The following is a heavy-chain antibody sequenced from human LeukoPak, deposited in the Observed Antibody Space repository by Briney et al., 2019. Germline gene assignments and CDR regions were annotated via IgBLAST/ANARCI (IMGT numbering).Heavy chain of an antibody. Sequence: GGSLRLSCAASGFTFRSYWMAWVRQAPGKGLEWVANIKRDGSEKYYVDSVKGRFTISRDNAKNSLSLQMNSLRAEDTALYYCARGRDWFDCWGQGTLVTVSS. CDR1: GFTFRSYW. J-gene: IGHJ5*01. V-gene: IGHV3-7*01. CDR3: ARGRDWFDC. CDR2: IKRDGSEK. D-gene: IGHD3-10*01.